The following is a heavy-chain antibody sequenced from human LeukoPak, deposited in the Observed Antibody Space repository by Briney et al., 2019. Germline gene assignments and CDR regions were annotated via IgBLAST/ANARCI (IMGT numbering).Heavy chain of an antibody. Sequence: SETLSLTCTVSGGSISSYYWSWIRQPPGKGLEWIGYIYYSGSTNYNPSLKSRVTISVDTSKNQFSLKLSSVTAADTAVYYCARVYYEEAFDIWGQGTMVTVSS. CDR2: IYYSGST. CDR3: ARVYYEEAFDI. V-gene: IGHV4-59*01. CDR1: GGSISSYY. J-gene: IGHJ3*02. D-gene: IGHD3-22*01.